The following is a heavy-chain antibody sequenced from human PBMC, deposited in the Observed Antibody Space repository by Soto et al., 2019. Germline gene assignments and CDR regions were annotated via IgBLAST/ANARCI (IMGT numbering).Heavy chain of an antibody. V-gene: IGHV4-31*03. CDR3: ARLAKEENPKVGSWYFFAH. CDR2: IYYSGRT. D-gene: IGHD1-26*01. J-gene: IGHJ4*02. CDR1: GGSLSSGCYF. Sequence: TLSLMCSVSGGSLSSGCYFYSWIRQHPGQGLEWIGIIYYSGRTYYNASLQSRLSMSVDTSKNHFSLKLTSVTAAYTAVYFCARLAKEENPKVGSWYFFAHWGQGVMGTVS.